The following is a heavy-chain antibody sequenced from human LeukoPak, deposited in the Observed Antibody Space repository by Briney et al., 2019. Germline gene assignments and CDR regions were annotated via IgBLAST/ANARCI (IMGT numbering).Heavy chain of an antibody. D-gene: IGHD1-26*01. J-gene: IGHJ4*02. Sequence: GSLRLSCAASGFTCSSYSMNWVRQAPGKGLEWVSHITASGTAMFYADSVKGRFTISRDNAKNSLYLQMNSLRDEDTAVYYCASSGSYRFDYWGQGTLVTVSS. CDR3: ASSGSYRFDY. V-gene: IGHV3-48*02. CDR2: ITASGTAM. CDR1: GFTCSSYS.